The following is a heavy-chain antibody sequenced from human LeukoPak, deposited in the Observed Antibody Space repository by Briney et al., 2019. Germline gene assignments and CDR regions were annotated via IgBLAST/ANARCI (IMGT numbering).Heavy chain of an antibody. D-gene: IGHD6-13*01. J-gene: IGHJ4*02. V-gene: IGHV3-23*01. CDR1: GFTFSNYA. CDR3: ARVGALSSSWLLY. CDR2: ISGGGGST. Sequence: GSLRLSCAASGFTFSNYALSWVRQAPGKGLEWVSDISGGGGSTYYADSVKGRFTISRDNSKNTMYLQMNSLRAEDTAVYFCARVGALSSSWLLYWGQGTLVTVSS.